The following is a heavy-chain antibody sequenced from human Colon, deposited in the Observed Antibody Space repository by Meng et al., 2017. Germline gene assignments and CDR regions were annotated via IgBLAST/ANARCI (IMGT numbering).Heavy chain of an antibody. CDR1: GFPFNSYA. D-gene: IGHD3-22*01. J-gene: IGHJ4*02. Sequence: GEFLKISCAATGFPFNSYAMHWVRQAPGKGLEWLAVISYDGTNKYYADSVKGRFTISRDNSENTLFLQMNSLRTEDTSVYYCARDDRLDSSGYFVDWGQGTLVTVSS. CDR3: ARDDRLDSSGYFVD. CDR2: ISYDGTNK. V-gene: IGHV3-30*04.